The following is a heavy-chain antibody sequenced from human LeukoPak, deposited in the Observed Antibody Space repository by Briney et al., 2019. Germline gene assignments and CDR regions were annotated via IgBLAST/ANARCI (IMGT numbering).Heavy chain of an antibody. V-gene: IGHV4-34*01. D-gene: IGHD3-22*01. J-gene: IGHJ4*02. CDR2: INHSGST. CDR1: GGSFSGYY. CDR3: ARFGSSGYYYFDY. Sequence: PSETLSLTCAVYGGSFSGYYWSWIRRPPGKGLEWIGEINHSGSTNYNPSLKSRVTISVDTSKNQFSLKLSSVTAADTAVYYCARFGSSGYYYFDYWGQGTLVTVSS.